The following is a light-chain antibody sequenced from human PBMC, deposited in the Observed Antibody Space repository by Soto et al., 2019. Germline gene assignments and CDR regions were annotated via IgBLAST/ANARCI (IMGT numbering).Light chain of an antibody. J-gene: IGLJ1*01. CDR3: CSYAGSVYV. Sequence: QSALTQPRSVSGSPGQSVTISCTGTSSDVGGYNYVSWYQQHPGKAPKLMIYDVSKRPSGVPDRFSSSKSGNTASLTISGLQAEDEADYYCCSYAGSVYVFGTGTKLTVL. CDR1: SSDVGGYNY. V-gene: IGLV2-11*01. CDR2: DVS.